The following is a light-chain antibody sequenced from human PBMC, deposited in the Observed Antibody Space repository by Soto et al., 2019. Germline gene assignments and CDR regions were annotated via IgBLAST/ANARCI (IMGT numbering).Light chain of an antibody. J-gene: IGLJ2*01. CDR3: SSYTTSGTVV. CDR1: RSDVGAYNH. CDR2: DVS. V-gene: IGLV2-14*01. Sequence: QSALTQPASVSGSPGQSITISCTGARSDVGAYNHVSWFQQYSGKAPKLMIYDVSNRPSGVSNRFSASKSGNTASLTISGLQAEDEADYYCSSYTTSGTVVFGGGTKVTVL.